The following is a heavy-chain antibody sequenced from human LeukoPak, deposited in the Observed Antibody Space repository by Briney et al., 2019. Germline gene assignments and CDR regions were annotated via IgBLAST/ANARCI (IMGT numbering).Heavy chain of an antibody. J-gene: IGHJ3*02. D-gene: IGHD3-22*01. V-gene: IGHV3-9*03. CDR2: ISWNSDSI. Sequence: PGGSLRLSCAASGFTFDDYAMHWVRQAPGKGLEWVSGISWNSDSIGYAGSVKGRFTISRDNAKDSLYLQMNSLRAEDMALYYCAKGDSSGYYYQAFHIWGRGTMVTVSS. CDR3: AKGDSSGYYYQAFHI. CDR1: GFTFDDYA.